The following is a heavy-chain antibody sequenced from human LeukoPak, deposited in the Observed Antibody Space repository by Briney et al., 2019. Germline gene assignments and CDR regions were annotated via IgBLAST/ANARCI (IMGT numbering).Heavy chain of an antibody. CDR1: GFIISGRD. CDR2: ICSGGKI. CDR3: AKEADYGDYLVPDY. V-gene: IGHV3-23*01. D-gene: IGHD4-17*01. Sequence: PGGSLTLSCAGSGFIISGRDMTWGRQAPGKGLEWVSSICSGGKIFYTDSVKGRCTVSRDTSKNTLFFQMNTLRAEDTAVYYCAKEADYGDYLVPDYWGQGTLVTVSS. J-gene: IGHJ4*02.